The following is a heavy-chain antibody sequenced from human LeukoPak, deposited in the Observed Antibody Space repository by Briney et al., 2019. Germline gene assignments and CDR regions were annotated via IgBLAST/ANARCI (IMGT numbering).Heavy chain of an antibody. D-gene: IGHD4-11*01. CDR3: ARIYINFSNYFDP. J-gene: IGHJ5*02. CDR2: ISHTGST. V-gene: IGHV4-38-2*02. CDR1: GYSIINGYN. Sequence: PSETLSLTCTVSGYSIINGYNWGWVRQPPGKGLECIGSISHTGSTYYNPSLESRVTISLDTSNNQFSLELSSVTAADTAVYYCARIYINFSNYFDPWGQGSLVTVSS.